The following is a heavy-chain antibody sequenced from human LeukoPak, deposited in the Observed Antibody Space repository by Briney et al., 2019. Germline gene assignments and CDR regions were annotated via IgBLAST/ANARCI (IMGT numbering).Heavy chain of an antibody. CDR1: GFTFDDYA. CDR3: AKGMITFGGVIVAIFDY. V-gene: IGHV3-9*03. J-gene: IGHJ4*02. D-gene: IGHD3-16*02. Sequence: PGGSLRLSCAASGFTFDDYAMHWVRQAPGKGLEWVSGISWNSGSIGYADSVKGRFTISRDNAKNSLYLQMNGLRAEDMALYYCAKGMITFGGVIVAIFDYWGQGTLVTVSS. CDR2: ISWNSGSI.